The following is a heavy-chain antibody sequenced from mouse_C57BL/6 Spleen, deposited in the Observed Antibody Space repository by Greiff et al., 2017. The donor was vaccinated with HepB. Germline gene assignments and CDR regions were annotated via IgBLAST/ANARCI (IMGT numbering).Heavy chain of an antibody. CDR2: IDPENGDT. V-gene: IGHV14-4*01. CDR3: TTRMVNYGYFDV. Sequence: EVQLQQSGAELVKPGASVKLSCTASGFNIKDDYMHWVKQRPEQGLEWIGWIDPENGDTEYASKFQGKATITADTSSNTAYLQLSSLTSEDTAVYYCTTRMVNYGYFDVWGTGTTVTVSS. CDR1: GFNIKDDY. J-gene: IGHJ1*03. D-gene: IGHD2-1*01.